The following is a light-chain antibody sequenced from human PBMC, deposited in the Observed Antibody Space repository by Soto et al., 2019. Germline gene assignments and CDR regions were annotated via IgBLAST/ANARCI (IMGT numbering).Light chain of an antibody. CDR3: AAWDDSLSVWV. CDR1: SSNIGTNV. J-gene: IGLJ3*02. CDR2: RNT. Sequence: QLVLTQPPSASETPGQRVTISCSGSSSNIGTNVVFWYQQLPGTAPKLLIYRNTQRPSGVPDRFSASKSGTSVSLTINGLRSEDEADYYCAAWDDSLSVWVFGGGTKLTVL. V-gene: IGLV1-47*01.